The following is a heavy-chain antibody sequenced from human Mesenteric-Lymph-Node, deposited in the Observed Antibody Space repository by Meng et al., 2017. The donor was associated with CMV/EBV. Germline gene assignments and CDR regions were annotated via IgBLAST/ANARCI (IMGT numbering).Heavy chain of an antibody. CDR3: ARFLQELSQAFYFDY. V-gene: IGHV4-4*02. CDR1: RVSIRSRRV. J-gene: IGHJ4*02. D-gene: IGHD6-13*01. Sequence: SRVSIRSRRVWSWVRQDPGKGLEWIGEVYHSGTTNYNPSLKSRVTMSVDKSKSQFSLNLSSVTAADTAVYYCARFLQELSQAFYFDYWGQGNLVTVSS. CDR2: VYHSGTT.